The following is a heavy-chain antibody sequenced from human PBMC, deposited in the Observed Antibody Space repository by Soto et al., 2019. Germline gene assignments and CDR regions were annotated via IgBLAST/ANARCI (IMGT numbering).Heavy chain of an antibody. V-gene: IGHV4-30-4*01. CDR2: IYYSGST. D-gene: IGHD6-13*01. J-gene: IGHJ4*02. Sequence: PSETLSLTCTVSGGSITSGDYYWSWIRQPPGKGLEWIGYIYYSGSTYYNPSLKSRVTMSADTSKNQFSLKLTSVTAADTAVYYCARGRSRYSSSYRLDYWGQGTLVTVSS. CDR3: ARGRSRYSSSYRLDY. CDR1: GGSITSGDYY.